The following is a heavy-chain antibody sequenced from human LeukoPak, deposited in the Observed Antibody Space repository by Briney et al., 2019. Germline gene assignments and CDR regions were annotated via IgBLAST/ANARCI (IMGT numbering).Heavy chain of an antibody. D-gene: IGHD6-13*01. J-gene: IGHJ4*02. Sequence: GGSLRLSCAASGFTVSSNYMSWVRQAPGKGLEWVSVIYSGGSTYYADSVKGRFTISRDNSKNTLYLQMNSLRAEDTAVYYCAKGRPRSTIAAAEFDYWGQGTLVTVSS. V-gene: IGHV3-53*01. CDR3: AKGRPRSTIAAAEFDY. CDR1: GFTVSSNY. CDR2: IYSGGST.